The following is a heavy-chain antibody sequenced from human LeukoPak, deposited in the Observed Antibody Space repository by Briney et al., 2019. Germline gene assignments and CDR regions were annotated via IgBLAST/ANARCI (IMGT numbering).Heavy chain of an antibody. J-gene: IGHJ4*02. V-gene: IGHV4-39*07. CDR1: GGSISSSSYY. D-gene: IGHD2-15*01. CDR2: IYYSGST. Sequence: SETLSLTCTVSGGSISSSSYYWGWIRQPPGKGLEWIGSIYYSGSTNYNPSLKSRVTISVDTSKNQFSLKLSSVTAADTAVYYCARGSRGGTSRDWGQGTLVTVSS. CDR3: ARGSRGGTSRD.